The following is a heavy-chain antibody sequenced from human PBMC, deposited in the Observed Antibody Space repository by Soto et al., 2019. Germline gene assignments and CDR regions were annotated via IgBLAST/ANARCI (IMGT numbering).Heavy chain of an antibody. CDR2: IKGDGINT. CDR3: ARGIPGHYGFDV. V-gene: IGHV3-74*01. J-gene: IGHJ3*01. D-gene: IGHD1-20*01. CDR1: GFTFSNYW. Sequence: EVQLVESGGGLVQPGGSLRLACAASGFTFSNYWIHWVRQPPGKGLVWVSRIKGDGINTNYAGSVKGRFTISRDNAGNTVYLQMNSLRAEDTAVYYCARGIPGHYGFDVWGQGTMVTVSS.